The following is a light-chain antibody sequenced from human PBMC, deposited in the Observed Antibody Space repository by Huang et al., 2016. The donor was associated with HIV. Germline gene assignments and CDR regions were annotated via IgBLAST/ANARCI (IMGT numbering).Light chain of an antibody. V-gene: IGKV3-15*01. CDR3: QQYSDWPLT. J-gene: IGKJ4*01. Sequence: EVVMTQSPATLSVSPGARATLSCRASRSVNSKLAWYQQKPVQAPRLLIYGASTRATGIPARFSGSGSGTEFTLTISSLQSEDFAVYYCQQYSDWPLTFGGGTKVEIK. CDR2: GAS. CDR1: RSVNSK.